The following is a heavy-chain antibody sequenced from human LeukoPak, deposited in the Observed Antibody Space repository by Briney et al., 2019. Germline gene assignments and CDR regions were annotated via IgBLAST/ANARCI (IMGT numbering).Heavy chain of an antibody. D-gene: IGHD5-18*01. CDR1: GFTFSSYE. Sequence: GSLRLSCAASGFTFSSYEMNWVRQAPGKGLEWVSYISSSGGTIYYADSVKGRFTISRDNAKNSLYLQMNSLRAEDTAVYYCARDLGYSYAYADYWGQGTLVTVSS. V-gene: IGHV3-48*03. CDR3: ARDLGYSYAYADY. CDR2: ISSSGGTI. J-gene: IGHJ4*02.